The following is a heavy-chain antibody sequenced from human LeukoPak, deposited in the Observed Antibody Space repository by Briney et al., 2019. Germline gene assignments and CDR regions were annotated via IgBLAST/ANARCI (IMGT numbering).Heavy chain of an antibody. CDR1: GYTFTSYD. J-gene: IGHJ6*03. CDR2: MNPNSGNT. V-gene: IGHV1-8*03. CDR3: ARRRNYYYYYYMDV. Sequence: ASVKVSCKASGYTFTSYDINWVRQATGQGLEWMGWMNPNSGNTGYAQKFQGRVTITRNTSISTAYMELSSLRSEDTAVYYCARRRNYYYYYYMDVWGKGTTVTVSS.